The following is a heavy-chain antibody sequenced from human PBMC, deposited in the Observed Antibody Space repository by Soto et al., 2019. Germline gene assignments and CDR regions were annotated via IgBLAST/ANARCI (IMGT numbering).Heavy chain of an antibody. V-gene: IGHV3-33*01. CDR1: VFTVSKYG. CDR3: ARDDDNDATALDY. CDR2: IWIDGIRK. Sequence: GSLRLSCAASVFTVSKYGMHWGRQAPGKGLEWVALIWIDGIRKVYVNSVMGRYTISRDNSKNTLDLQMNNLRDEDTAVYYCARDDDNDATALDYWGPGTLVTSPQ. J-gene: IGHJ4*02.